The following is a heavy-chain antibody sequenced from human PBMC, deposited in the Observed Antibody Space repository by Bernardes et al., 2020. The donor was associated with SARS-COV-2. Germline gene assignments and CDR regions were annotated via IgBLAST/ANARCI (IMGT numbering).Heavy chain of an antibody. J-gene: IGHJ4*01. V-gene: IGHV3-7*03. CDR2: IKEDGSGK. CDR3: AQYTVVRGDY. D-gene: IGHD2-2*02. CDR1: GFTFSSYW. Sequence: GGSLRLSCAASGFTFSSYWMSWIRQAPGKGLEWLANIKEDGSGKNYVDSVKCRFSISRDNAKNSLYLQMNSLRSEDTAVYYCAQYTVVRGDYCGHGHLVTVSS.